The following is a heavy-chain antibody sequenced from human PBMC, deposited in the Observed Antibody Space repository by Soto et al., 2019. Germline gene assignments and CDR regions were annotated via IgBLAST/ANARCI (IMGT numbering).Heavy chain of an antibody. CDR2: IIPIFGTA. CDR1: GGTFSSYA. J-gene: IGHJ6*02. CDR3: AGGVVRGAQYYYYYYGMDV. Sequence: SVKVSCKASGGTFSSYAISWVRQAPRQGLEWMGGIIPIFGTANYAQKFQGRVTITADESTSTAYMELSSLRSDDTAVYYCAGGVVRGAQYYYYYYGMDVWGQGTTVTVSS. V-gene: IGHV1-69*13. D-gene: IGHD3-10*01.